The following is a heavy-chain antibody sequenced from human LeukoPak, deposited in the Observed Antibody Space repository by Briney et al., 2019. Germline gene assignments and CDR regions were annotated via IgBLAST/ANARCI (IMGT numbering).Heavy chain of an antibody. J-gene: IGHJ4*02. CDR2: MSYRGTT. D-gene: IGHD5-12*01. V-gene: IGHV4-39*06. Sequence: SETLSLTCTVSGGSISSTTYYWGWIRQPPGKGLEWIGSMSYRGTTYYNPSLKSRVTISVDTSKNQFPLKLSSVTAADTAMYYCARVRRDIVATIHPYFDYWGQGTLVTVSS. CDR1: GGSISSTTYY. CDR3: ARVRRDIVATIHPYFDY.